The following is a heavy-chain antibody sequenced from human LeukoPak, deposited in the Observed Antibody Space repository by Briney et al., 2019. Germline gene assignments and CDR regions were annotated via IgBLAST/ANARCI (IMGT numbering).Heavy chain of an antibody. CDR3: AGGLGYCSSTSCYGAPTFDY. CDR1: GGTCSSYA. V-gene: IGHV1-69*13. CDR2: IIPIFGTA. Sequence: ASVKVSFKASGGTCSSYAISWLRQAPGQGLEWMGGIIPIFGTANYAQKFQGRVTITADESTSTAYMELSSLRSEDTAVYYCAGGLGYCSSTSCYGAPTFDYWGQGTLVTVSS. J-gene: IGHJ4*02. D-gene: IGHD2-2*01.